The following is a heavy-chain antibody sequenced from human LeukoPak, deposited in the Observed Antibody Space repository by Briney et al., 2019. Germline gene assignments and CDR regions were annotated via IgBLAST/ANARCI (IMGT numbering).Heavy chain of an antibody. CDR1: GFTFSDYF. CDR3: AREDIAAVKTDY. V-gene: IGHV3-11*04. Sequence: NPGGSLRLSCAASGFTFSDYFMSWIRQAPGKGLQWVSYISTSGRTTYYADSVKGRFTISRDNAKNSLYLQMNSLRAEDTAVYYCAREDIAAVKTDYWGQGILVTVSS. CDR2: ISTSGRTT. J-gene: IGHJ4*02. D-gene: IGHD6-13*01.